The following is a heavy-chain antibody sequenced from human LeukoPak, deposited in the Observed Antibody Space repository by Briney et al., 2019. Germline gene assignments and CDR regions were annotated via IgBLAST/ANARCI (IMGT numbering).Heavy chain of an antibody. CDR2: IYTSGST. J-gene: IGHJ4*02. CDR1: GGSISSYY. D-gene: IGHD5-12*01. CDR3: ARGGRLPLSYFDY. V-gene: IGHV4-4*07. Sequence: KPWEPLSLPCTVSGGSISSYYWSWIRQPAGKGVEWIGRIYTSGSTNYNPSLKSRVTISVDTSKNQFSLKLISVTAADTAVYYCARGGRLPLSYFDYWGQGTLVTVSS.